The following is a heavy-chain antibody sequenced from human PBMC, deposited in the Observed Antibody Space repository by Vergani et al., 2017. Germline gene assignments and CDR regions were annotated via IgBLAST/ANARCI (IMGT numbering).Heavy chain of an antibody. CDR3: VREGDYSKTYDF. CDR1: GFTFTKYY. D-gene: IGHD4-11*01. Sequence: QVQPVQSGADVRNPGASVKISCRTSGFTFTKYYIHWLRQAPGQGLEWMAIFHPSGRSTNYARKFQGRVTVTRDTSTNTVYMELKNLRTEDTAVYYCVREGDYSKTYDFWGQGTLVSVSS. J-gene: IGHJ4*02. CDR2: FHPSGRST. V-gene: IGHV1-46*03.